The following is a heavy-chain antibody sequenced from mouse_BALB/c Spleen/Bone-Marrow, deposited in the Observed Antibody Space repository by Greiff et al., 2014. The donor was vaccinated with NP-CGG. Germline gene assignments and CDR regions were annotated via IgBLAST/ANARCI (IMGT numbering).Heavy chain of an antibody. J-gene: IGHJ3*01. CDR3: AMITTGAWFAY. CDR2: IDPANGNT. Sequence: EVQLQQSGAELGKPGASVKLSCTASGFNIKDTYMHWVKQRPEQGLEWIGRIDPANGNTKYDPKFQGKATITADTSSNTAYLQLSSLTSEDTAVYYCAMITTGAWFAYWGQGTLVTVSA. CDR1: GFNIKDTY. V-gene: IGHV14-3*02. D-gene: IGHD2-4*01.